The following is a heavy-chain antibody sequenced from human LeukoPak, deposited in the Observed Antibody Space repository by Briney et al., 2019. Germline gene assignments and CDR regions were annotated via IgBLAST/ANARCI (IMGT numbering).Heavy chain of an antibody. V-gene: IGHV3-23*01. D-gene: IGHD2-2*01. CDR3: AKRVIGYCSSTSCPGHFDY. J-gene: IGHJ4*02. Sequence: GGSLRLSCAASGFTFSSYAMSWVRQAPGKGLEWVSAISGSGGSTYYADPVKGRFTISRDNSKNTLYLQMNSLRAEDTAVYYCAKRVIGYCSSTSCPGHFDYWGQGTLVTVSS. CDR2: ISGSGGST. CDR1: GFTFSSYA.